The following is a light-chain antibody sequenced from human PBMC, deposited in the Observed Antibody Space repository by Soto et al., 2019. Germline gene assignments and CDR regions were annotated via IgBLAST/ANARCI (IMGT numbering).Light chain of an antibody. V-gene: IGKV3-20*01. Sequence: EIVITQSPATLSVSQGERATLSCRASQSVSSNYLAWYQQKPGQAPRLLIYGASSRATGIPDRFSGSGSGTDFTLTISRLEPEDFAVYYCQQYDRSPRTFGQGTKVDIK. CDR3: QQYDRSPRT. CDR2: GAS. CDR1: QSVSSNY. J-gene: IGKJ1*01.